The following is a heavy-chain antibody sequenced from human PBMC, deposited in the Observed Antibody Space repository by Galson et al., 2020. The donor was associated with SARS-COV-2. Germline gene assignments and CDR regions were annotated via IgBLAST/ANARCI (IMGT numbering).Heavy chain of an antibody. Sequence: TGGSLRLSCAASGFTFSNYAMSWVRQAPGKGLEWVSGISGSGSRTDYVDSVKGRFTISRDNSKNTLYLQMNSLRVEDTAVYYCAKEGALVTGDSNRLDPWGHGALVTGS. J-gene: IGHJ5*02. CDR2: ISGSGSRT. V-gene: IGHV3-23*01. CDR1: GFTFSNYA. CDR3: AKEGALVTGDSNRLDP. D-gene: IGHD3-9*01.